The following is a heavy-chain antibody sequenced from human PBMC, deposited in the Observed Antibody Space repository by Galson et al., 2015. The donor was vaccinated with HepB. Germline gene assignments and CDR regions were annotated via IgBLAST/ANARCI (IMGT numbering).Heavy chain of an antibody. Sequence: TLSLTCTVSGGSISSGGYYWSWIRQHPGKGLEWIGYIYYSGSAYYNPSLKSRVTISVDTSKNQFSLKLSSVTAADTAVYYCASDSSGYNWFDPWGQGTLVTVSS. CDR1: GGSISSGGYY. J-gene: IGHJ5*02. CDR3: ASDSSGYNWFDP. V-gene: IGHV4-31*03. D-gene: IGHD3-22*01. CDR2: IYYSGSA.